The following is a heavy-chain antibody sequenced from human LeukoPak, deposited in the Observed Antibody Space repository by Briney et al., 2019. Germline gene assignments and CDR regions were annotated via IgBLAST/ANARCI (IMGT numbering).Heavy chain of an antibody. CDR2: IRSKAYGGTT. CDR3: TRVVTFGGVIVKFDY. J-gene: IGHJ4*02. Sequence: GGSLRLSCTASGFTFGDYAMSWSRQAPGKGLEWVGFIRSKAYGGTTEYAASVKGRFTISRDDSKSIAYLQMNSLKTEDTAVYYCTRVVTFGGVIVKFDYWGQGTLVTVSS. V-gene: IGHV3-49*03. D-gene: IGHD3-16*02. CDR1: GFTFGDYA.